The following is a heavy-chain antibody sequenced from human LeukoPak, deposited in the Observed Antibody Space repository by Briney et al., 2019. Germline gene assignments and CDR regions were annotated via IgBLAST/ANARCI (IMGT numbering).Heavy chain of an antibody. CDR2: ITSSGRYI. V-gene: IGHV3-21*01. Sequence: PGGSLRLSCAASGFTFSSYNMNWVRQAPGKGLERVSSITSSGRYIYYADSVKGRFTISRDNSKNTLYLQMNSLRAEDTAVYYCAKEGPSTRYFDWLSDFSYFAYWGQGTLVTVSS. CDR3: AKEGPSTRYFDWLSDFSYFAY. J-gene: IGHJ4*02. CDR1: GFTFSSYN. D-gene: IGHD3-9*01.